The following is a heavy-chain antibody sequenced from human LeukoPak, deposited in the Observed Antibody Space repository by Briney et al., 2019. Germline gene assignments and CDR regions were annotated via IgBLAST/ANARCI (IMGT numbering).Heavy chain of an antibody. CDR2: IIPIFGTA. CDR1: GDTFSSDA. D-gene: IGHD2-2*01. Sequence: SVKVSCKASGDTFSSDAISWVRQAPGQGLEWLGGIIPIFGTANYAQKFQGRVTITADKSTSTAYMELSSLRSEDTAVYYCASHDHCSSTSCTYFDYWGQGTLVTVSS. CDR3: ASHDHCSSTSCTYFDY. V-gene: IGHV1-69*06. J-gene: IGHJ4*02.